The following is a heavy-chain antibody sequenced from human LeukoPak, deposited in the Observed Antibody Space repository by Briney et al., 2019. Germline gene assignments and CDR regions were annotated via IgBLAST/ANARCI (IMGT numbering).Heavy chain of an antibody. D-gene: IGHD2-2*01. CDR3: ARPYCSSTSCNDAFDI. J-gene: IGHJ3*02. V-gene: IGHV5-51*01. CDR2: IYPGYSDT. CDR1: GYSFTSYW. Sequence: GESLKISCKGSGYSFTSYWIGWVRQMPGKGLEWMGIIYPGYSDTRYSLSFQGQVTISADKSISTAYLQWSSLKASDTAMYYCARPYCSSTSCNDAFDIWGQGTMVTVSS.